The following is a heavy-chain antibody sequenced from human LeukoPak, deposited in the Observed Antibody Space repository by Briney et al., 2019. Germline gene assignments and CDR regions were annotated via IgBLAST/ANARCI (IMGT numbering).Heavy chain of an antibody. V-gene: IGHV1-46*01. CDR1: GYTFTSYY. CDR2: INPSDGST. D-gene: IGHD3-9*01. J-gene: IGHJ4*02. Sequence: GASVKVSCKASGYTFTSYYMHWVRQAPGQGLEWMGIINPSDGSTSYAQKFQGRVTMTRDTSTSTVYMELSSLRSEDTAVYYCARGRGPEAYYDILTPDYWGQGTLVTVSS. CDR3: ARGRGPEAYYDILTPDY.